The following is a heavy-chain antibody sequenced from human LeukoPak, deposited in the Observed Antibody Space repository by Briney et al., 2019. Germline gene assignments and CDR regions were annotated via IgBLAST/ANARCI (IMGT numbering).Heavy chain of an antibody. CDR1: GFTFSSYG. J-gene: IGHJ5*01. CDR2: IWYDGSNK. Sequence: SGGSLRLSCAASGFTFSSYGMHWVRQAPGKGLEWVALIWYDGSNKYYTDSVKGRLTISRDNSKNTLYLQMNSLRAEDTAIYYCAREGPPGNSQFDSWGHGTLVTVSS. V-gene: IGHV3-33*01. CDR3: AREGPPGNSQFDS. D-gene: IGHD2/OR15-2a*01.